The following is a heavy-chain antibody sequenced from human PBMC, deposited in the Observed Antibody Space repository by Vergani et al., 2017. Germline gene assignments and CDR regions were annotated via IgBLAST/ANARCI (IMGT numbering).Heavy chain of an antibody. CDR3: AKGPTSSRGYFDH. Sequence: QLQLQESGPGLVKPSETLSLSCRVSGDSISRYYWSWIRQPAGKGLEWIGRVFSSGSTVYNPALKSRVIMSLDTSKKQLSLNLTSVTAADTAVYYCAKGPTSSRGYFDHWGQGTLVIASS. V-gene: IGHV4-4*07. CDR1: GDSISRYY. D-gene: IGHD5-24*01. J-gene: IGHJ4*03. CDR2: VFSSGST.